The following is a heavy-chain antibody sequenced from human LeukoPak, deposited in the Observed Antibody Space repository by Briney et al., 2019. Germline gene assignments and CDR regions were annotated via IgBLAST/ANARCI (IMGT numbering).Heavy chain of an antibody. CDR1: GFTFSDYY. Sequence: GGSLRLSCAASGFTFSDYYMSWIRQAPGKGLEWVSYISSSSSTIYYADSVKGRFTISRDNAKNSLYLQMNSLRAEDTAVYYCARALVEEWLLYRYFSNYYMDVWGKGTTVTVSS. CDR3: ARALVEEWLLYRYFSNYYMDV. D-gene: IGHD3-3*01. J-gene: IGHJ6*03. CDR2: ISSSSSTI. V-gene: IGHV3-11*01.